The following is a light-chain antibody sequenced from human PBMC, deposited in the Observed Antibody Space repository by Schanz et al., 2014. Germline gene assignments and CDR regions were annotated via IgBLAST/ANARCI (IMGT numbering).Light chain of an antibody. Sequence: EILLTQSPATLSLSPGERATLSCRASQSVRSNFLAWYQQKPGQAPRLIIHGASSRATGIPDRISGSGSGTDFTLTISRLEPEDFAMYYCQQYTTSPGTFGQGTKVEVK. CDR3: QQYTTSPGT. CDR1: QSVRSNF. CDR2: GAS. J-gene: IGKJ1*01. V-gene: IGKV3-20*01.